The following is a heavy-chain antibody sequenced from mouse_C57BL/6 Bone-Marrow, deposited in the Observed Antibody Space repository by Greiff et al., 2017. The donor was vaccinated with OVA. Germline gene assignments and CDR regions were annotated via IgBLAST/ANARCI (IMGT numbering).Heavy chain of an antibody. V-gene: IGHV1-81*01. D-gene: IGHD1-1*02. J-gene: IGHJ2*01. CDR2: IYPRSGNT. CDR3: ERKGGGWKAYYLDY. CDR1: GYTFTSYG. Sequence: QVQLQQSGAELARPGASVKLSCKASGYTFTSYGIRWVKQRTGQGLEWIGEIYPRSGNTYYNEQFKGKATLTADTSSSTAYMELRSLTSEDAAVYVCERKGGGWKAYYLDYWGQGTTLTVSS.